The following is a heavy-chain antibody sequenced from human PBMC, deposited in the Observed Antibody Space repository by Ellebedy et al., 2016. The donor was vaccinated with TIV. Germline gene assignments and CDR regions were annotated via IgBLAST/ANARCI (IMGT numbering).Heavy chain of an antibody. Sequence: SETLSLXXAIYSGSSGFYFWTWIRQVPGKGLEWIGEMHHSGSTDYNPSLKSRLTISVDTSKNQLSLRMTSVTAADTAVYYCAREARYCGGGSCYSFDYWGQGTLVTVSS. J-gene: IGHJ4*02. V-gene: IGHV4-34*01. CDR3: AREARYCGGGSCYSFDY. CDR1: SGSSGFYF. CDR2: MHHSGST. D-gene: IGHD2-15*01.